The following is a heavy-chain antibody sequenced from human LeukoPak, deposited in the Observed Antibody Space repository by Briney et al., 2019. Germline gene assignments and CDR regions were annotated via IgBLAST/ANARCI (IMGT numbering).Heavy chain of an antibody. CDR3: ASWPSITMVRGVIEYYMDV. CDR2: IIPIFGTA. J-gene: IGHJ6*03. CDR1: GGTFSSYA. D-gene: IGHD3-10*01. Sequence: GASVKVSCKASGGTFSSYAISWVRQAPGQGLEWMGGIIPIFGTANYAQKFQGRVTITADKSTSTAYMELSSLRSEDTAVYYCASWPSITMVRGVIEYYMDVWGKGTTVTVSS. V-gene: IGHV1-69*06.